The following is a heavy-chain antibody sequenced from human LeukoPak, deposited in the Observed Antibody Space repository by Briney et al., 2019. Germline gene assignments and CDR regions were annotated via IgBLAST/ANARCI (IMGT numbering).Heavy chain of an antibody. CDR2: VYYSGST. Sequence: SETLSLTCTVSGGSISSGGEYWSWLRQPPGKGLEWIGYVYYSGSTYYNPSLKSRVTISVDTSENQFSLNLSSVTAADTAVYYCAREKTAYYYDSSGFSEGAFDIWGQGTMVTVSS. CDR3: AREKTAYYYDSSGFSEGAFDI. CDR1: GGSISSGGEY. D-gene: IGHD3-22*01. J-gene: IGHJ3*02. V-gene: IGHV4-31*03.